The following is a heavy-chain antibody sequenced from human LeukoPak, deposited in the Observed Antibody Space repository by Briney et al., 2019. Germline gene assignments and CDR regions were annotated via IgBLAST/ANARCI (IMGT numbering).Heavy chain of an antibody. J-gene: IGHJ6*04. Sequence: SVKVSCKASGGTFSSYAISWVRQAPGQGLEWMGGIIPIFGTANYAQKFQGRVTITADESTSTAYMELSSLRSEDTAVYFCVGIPVFGVVLHQEPVWGKGTTVTVSS. CDR3: VGIPVFGVVLHQEPV. D-gene: IGHD3-3*01. CDR2: IIPIFGTA. V-gene: IGHV1-69*13. CDR1: GGTFSSYA.